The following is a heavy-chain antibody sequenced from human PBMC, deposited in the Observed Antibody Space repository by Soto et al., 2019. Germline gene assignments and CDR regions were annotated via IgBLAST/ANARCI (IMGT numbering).Heavy chain of an antibody. J-gene: IGHJ5*02. CDR2: ITHSGTT. Sequence: QVQLQPWGAGLLKPSEILSLTCAVYGGSFSGYSWTWIRQPPGKGLEWIGEITHSGTTNYNPSLKSRVTISIDTSKNHFSLKMTSVTSADTAVYYCARGRIPRRPKFVWFDPWGQGTLVTVSS. D-gene: IGHD3-3*01. CDR1: GGSFSGYS. CDR3: ARGRIPRRPKFVWFDP. V-gene: IGHV4-34*01.